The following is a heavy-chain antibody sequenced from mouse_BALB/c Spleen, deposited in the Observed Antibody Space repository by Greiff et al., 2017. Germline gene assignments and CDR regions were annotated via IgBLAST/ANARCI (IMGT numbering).Heavy chain of an antibody. V-gene: IGHV2-9*02. CDR3: ARGNYGNYGAAMDY. J-gene: IGHJ4*01. D-gene: IGHD2-1*01. CDR1: GFSLTSYG. CDR2: IWAGGST. Sequence: VKLMESGPGLVAPSQSLSITCTVSGFSLTSYGVHWVRQPPGKGLEWLGVIWAGGSTNYNSALMSRLSISKDNSKSQVFLKMNSLQSDDTAMYYCARGNYGNYGAAMDYWGQGTSVTVSS.